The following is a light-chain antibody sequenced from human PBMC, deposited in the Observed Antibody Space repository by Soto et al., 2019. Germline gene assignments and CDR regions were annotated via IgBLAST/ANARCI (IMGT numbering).Light chain of an antibody. CDR2: DVV. V-gene: IGLV2-14*03. Sequence: QSVLTQPASVSGSPGQSITISCTGNSSDVGGYNYVSWYQQHPGNAPKLVIYDVVNRPSGVSNRFSGSKSVNMASLTISGLQAEDEADYYCGSRHLFGGGTKVTVL. CDR3: GSRHL. CDR1: SSDVGGYNY. J-gene: IGLJ3*02.